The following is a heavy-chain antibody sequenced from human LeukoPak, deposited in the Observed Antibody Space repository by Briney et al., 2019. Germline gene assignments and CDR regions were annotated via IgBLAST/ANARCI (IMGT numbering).Heavy chain of an antibody. V-gene: IGHV3-21*01. CDR3: ARPLCYDTRGFYYQVFD. J-gene: IGHJ4*02. CDR2: ISSRSGNI. CDR1: GFTFSSYS. Sequence: GGSLRLSCAASGFTFSSYSMNWVRQAPGKGLEWVSSISSRSGNIYYADSVKGRFTISRDNAKNSVYLQMNSLRAEDTAVYYCARPLCYDTRGFYYQVFDWGQGTLVTAAS. D-gene: IGHD3-22*01.